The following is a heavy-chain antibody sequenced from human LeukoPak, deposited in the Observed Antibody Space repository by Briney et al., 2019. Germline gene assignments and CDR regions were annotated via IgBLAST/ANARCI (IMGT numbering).Heavy chain of an antibody. V-gene: IGHV3-23*01. J-gene: IGHJ4*02. CDR1: GFTFSSYA. CDR2: ISGSGGST. CDR3: ARVPAIIAVAGDFDY. D-gene: IGHD6-19*01. Sequence: GGSLRLSCAASGFTFSSYAMSWVRQAPGKGLEWVSAISGSGGSTYYAGSVKGRFTISRDNSKNTLYLQMNSLRAEDTAVYYCARVPAIIAVAGDFDYWGQGTLVTVSS.